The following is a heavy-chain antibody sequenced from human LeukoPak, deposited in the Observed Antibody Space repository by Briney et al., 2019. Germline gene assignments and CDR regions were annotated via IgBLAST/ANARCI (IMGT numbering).Heavy chain of an antibody. Sequence: GGSLRLSCAVSGFTFSRYGMHWVRQTPGKGLEWVALISYDGGNKDYVDSVKGRFTVSRDNSRNTLYLQMNSLRPEDTAVYYCAKDRSTYNVLTGYQDYWGQGTLVTVS. J-gene: IGHJ4*02. CDR1: GFTFSRYG. CDR3: AKDRSTYNVLTGYQDY. D-gene: IGHD3-9*01. V-gene: IGHV3-30*02. CDR2: ISYDGGNK.